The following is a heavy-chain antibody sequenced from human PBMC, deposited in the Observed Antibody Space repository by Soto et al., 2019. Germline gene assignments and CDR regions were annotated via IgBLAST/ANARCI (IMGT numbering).Heavy chain of an antibody. D-gene: IGHD2-2*02. CDR3: ARLPAAIGYMDV. J-gene: IGHJ6*03. V-gene: IGHV3-9*01. CDR1: GFTFDDYA. CDR2: IVWNRGNI. Sequence: EVQLVESGGGLVQPGTSLRLSCAASGFTFDDYAMHWVRQAPGKGLEWVSGIVWNRGNIAYADSVKGRFTISRDNAKNSLYLQMNSLRTEDTALYYCARLPAAIGYMDVWGKGTTVTVSS.